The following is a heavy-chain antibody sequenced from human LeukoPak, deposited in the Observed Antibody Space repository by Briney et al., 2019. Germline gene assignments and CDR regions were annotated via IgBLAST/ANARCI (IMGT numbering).Heavy chain of an antibody. V-gene: IGHV4-39*06. CDR2: IYYSGST. J-gene: IGHJ5*02. Sequence: SSETLSLTCTVSGVSISSSDYYWGWIRQPPGKGLECIGHIYYSGSTYYNPSLKSRVTISVDTSKNQFTLRLTSLTAADTAVYYCARTPWGSYRNWFDPWGQGTLVTVSS. CDR1: GVSISSSDYY. CDR3: ARTPWGSYRNWFDP. D-gene: IGHD3-16*02.